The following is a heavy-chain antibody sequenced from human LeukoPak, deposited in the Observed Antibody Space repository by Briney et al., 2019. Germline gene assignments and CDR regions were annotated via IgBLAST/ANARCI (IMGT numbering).Heavy chain of an antibody. J-gene: IGHJ4*02. CDR3: ARVRDGVYSGSYFDY. V-gene: IGHV3-53*01. CDR2: IYNTGRT. Sequence: PGGSLRLSCAASGFGVSTHYMSWVRQAPGKGLEWVSVIYNTGRTYYADSVKGRFTISIDNSKNTLFLQMNSLRADDTAVYYCARVRDGVYSGSYFDYWGQGTLATVSS. D-gene: IGHD1-26*01. CDR1: GFGVSTHY.